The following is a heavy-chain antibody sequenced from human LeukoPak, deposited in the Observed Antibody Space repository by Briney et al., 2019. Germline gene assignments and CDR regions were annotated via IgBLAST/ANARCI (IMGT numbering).Heavy chain of an antibody. V-gene: IGHV3-21*01. J-gene: IGHJ4*02. CDR3: ARHLRPVAVAGTEFDY. D-gene: IGHD6-19*01. CDR2: ISSSSSYI. Sequence: KLGGSLRLSCAASGFTFSSYSMNWVRQAPGKGLEWVSSISSSSSYIYYADSVKGRFTISRDNAKNSLYLQMNSLRAEDTAVYYCARHLRPVAVAGTEFDYWGQGTLVTVSS. CDR1: GFTFSSYS.